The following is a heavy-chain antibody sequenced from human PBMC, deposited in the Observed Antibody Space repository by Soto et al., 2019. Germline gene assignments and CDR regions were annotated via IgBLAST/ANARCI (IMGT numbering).Heavy chain of an antibody. J-gene: IGHJ4*02. Sequence: QVQLQQWGAGLLKPSETLSLTCAVYGGSFSGYYWSWIRQPPGKGLEWIGEINHSGSTNYNPSLKSRVTISVDTSKNQFSLKLSTVTAADTAVYYCAKQRPRRIAAAGPFDYWGPGTLVTVSS. CDR3: AKQRPRRIAAAGPFDY. CDR1: GGSFSGYY. CDR2: INHSGST. D-gene: IGHD6-13*01. V-gene: IGHV4-34*01.